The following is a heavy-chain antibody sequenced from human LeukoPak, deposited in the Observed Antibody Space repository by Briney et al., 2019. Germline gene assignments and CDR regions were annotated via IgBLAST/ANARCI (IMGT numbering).Heavy chain of an antibody. CDR2: ISAYNGNT. CDR3: ARDIGSSWYMYYYYYMDV. J-gene: IGHJ6*03. V-gene: IGHV1-18*01. CDR1: GYTFTSYG. D-gene: IGHD6-13*01. Sequence: ASVKVSCKASGYTFTSYGISWVRQAPGQGLEWMGWISAYNGNTNYAQKLQGRVTKTTDTSPSTAYMELRSLRSDDTAVYYCARDIGSSWYMYYYYYMDVWGKGTTVTVSS.